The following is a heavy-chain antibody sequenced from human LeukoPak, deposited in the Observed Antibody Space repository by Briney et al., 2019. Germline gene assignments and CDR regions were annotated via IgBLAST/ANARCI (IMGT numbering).Heavy chain of an antibody. D-gene: IGHD6-6*01. CDR1: GFTFSGSA. CDR2: IRSKANSYAT. CDR3: TRHGSSLGFDP. J-gene: IGHJ5*02. V-gene: IGHV3-73*01. Sequence: GGSLRLSCAASGFTFSGSAMQWVRQASGKGLEWVGRIRSKANSYATAYAASVKGRFTISRDDSKNTAYLQMNSLKTEDTAVYYCTRHGSSLGFDPWGQGTLVTVSS.